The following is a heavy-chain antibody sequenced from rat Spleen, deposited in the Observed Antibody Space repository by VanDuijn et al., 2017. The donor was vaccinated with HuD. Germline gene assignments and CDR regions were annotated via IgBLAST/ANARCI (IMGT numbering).Heavy chain of an antibody. Sequence: QVQLMESGPGLVQPSETLSLTCTVSGFSLTSYNVHWVRQPPGKGLEWMGVMWSGGSTAYNSALKSRLSISRDTSKSQVFLKINSLQTEDTAIYYCTRESLPGFNSHWFVSWGQGTLVTVSS. J-gene: IGHJ3*01. CDR3: TRESLPGFNSHWFVS. V-gene: IGHV2-45*01. D-gene: IGHD1-4*01. CDR1: GFSLTSYN. CDR2: MWSGGST.